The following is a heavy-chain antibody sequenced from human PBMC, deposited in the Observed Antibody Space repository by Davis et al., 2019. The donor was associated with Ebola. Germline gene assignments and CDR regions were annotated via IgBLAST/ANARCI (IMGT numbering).Heavy chain of an antibody. CDR1: GFTFSNYA. V-gene: IGHV3-23*01. J-gene: IGHJ6*02. Sequence: GESLKISCAASGFTFSNYAMSWVRQAPGKGLEWVSGTSASGGSTYYADSVKGRFTISRDNSRNTLYLQMNSLRADDTAIYYCAKSRSTGNYYYYYGMDVWGQGTTVTVSS. CDR2: TSASGGST. CDR3: AKSRSTGNYYYYYGMDV. D-gene: IGHD2-8*02.